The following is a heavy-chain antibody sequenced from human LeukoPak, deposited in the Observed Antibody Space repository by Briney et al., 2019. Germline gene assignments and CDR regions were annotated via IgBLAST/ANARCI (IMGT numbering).Heavy chain of an antibody. CDR1: GFTFSSYW. Sequence: GGSLRLSCAASGFTFSSYWMSWVRQAPGKGLEWVANIKQDGSEKYYVDSVKGRFTISRDNAKNSLYLQMNSLRAEDTAVYYCAKDLYRYYYGSSGYLAWGQGTLVTVSS. V-gene: IGHV3-7*05. CDR2: IKQDGSEK. D-gene: IGHD3-22*01. CDR3: AKDLYRYYYGSSGYLA. J-gene: IGHJ5*02.